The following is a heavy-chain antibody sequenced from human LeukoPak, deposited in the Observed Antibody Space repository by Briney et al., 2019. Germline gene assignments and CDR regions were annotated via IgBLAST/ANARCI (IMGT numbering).Heavy chain of an antibody. CDR1: DDSITIYY. J-gene: IGHJ1*01. D-gene: IGHD3-22*01. CDR2: IDHTGST. V-gene: IGHV4-59*01. Sequence: SETLSLTCTVSDDSITIYYWTWIRQPPGKGLEWIGYIDHTGSTNYNPSLSSRVTISRDTSKNHFSLELSSVTAADTAVYYCASSPNYYDSSGYYYSGFQHWGQGTLVTVSS. CDR3: ASSPNYYDSSGYYYSGFQH.